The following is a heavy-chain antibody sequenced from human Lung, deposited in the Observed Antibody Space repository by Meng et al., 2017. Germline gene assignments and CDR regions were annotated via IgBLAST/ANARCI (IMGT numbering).Heavy chain of an antibody. CDR1: GFTFSSYA. CDR3: AKDLQGGSSSWPYDY. J-gene: IGHJ4*02. CDR2: ISGSGGST. Sequence: GGSLRLSCAASGFTFSSYAMSWVRKAPGKGLEWVSAISGSGGSTYYADSVKGRFTISRDNSKNTLYLQMNSLRAEDTAVYYCAKDLQGGSSSWPYDYWGQGTLVTVSS. V-gene: IGHV3-23*01. D-gene: IGHD6-13*01.